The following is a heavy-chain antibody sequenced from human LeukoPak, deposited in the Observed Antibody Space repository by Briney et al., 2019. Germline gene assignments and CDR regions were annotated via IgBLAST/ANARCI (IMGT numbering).Heavy chain of an antibody. J-gene: IGHJ3*02. CDR3: ARGWSGMDAFDI. D-gene: IGHD6-13*01. CDR1: GGSISSGGYS. V-gene: IGHV4-30-2*01. Sequence: SETLSPTCAVSGGSISSGGYSWSWIRQPPGKGLEWIGYIYHSGSTYYNPSLKSRVTISVDRSKNQFSLKLSSVTAADTAVYYCARGWSGMDAFDIWGQGTMVTVSS. CDR2: IYHSGST.